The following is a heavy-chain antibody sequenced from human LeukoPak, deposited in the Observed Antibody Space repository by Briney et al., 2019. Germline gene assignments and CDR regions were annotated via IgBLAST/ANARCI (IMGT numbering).Heavy chain of an antibody. J-gene: IGHJ4*02. D-gene: IGHD1-20*01. CDR1: GDSVSSNSAA. Sequence: SQTLSLTCAISGDSVSSNSAAWNWIRQSPSRGLEWLGRTYYRSKWYNDYAVSVKSRITINPDTSKNQFSLQLNSVTPEDTAVYYCARGGAPVREGRYNWNEFDYWGQGTLVTVSS. CDR2: TYYRSKWYN. V-gene: IGHV6-1*01. CDR3: ARGGAPVREGRYNWNEFDY.